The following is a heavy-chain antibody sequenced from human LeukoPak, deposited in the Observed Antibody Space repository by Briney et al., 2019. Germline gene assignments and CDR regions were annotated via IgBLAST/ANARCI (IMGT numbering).Heavy chain of an antibody. CDR2: ISGSGGST. V-gene: IGHV3-23*01. J-gene: IGHJ4*02. Sequence: PGGSLRLSCAASGFTFSSYAMSWVRQAPGKGLEWVSAISGSGGSTYYADSVKGRFTISRDNSKNTLYLQMNSLRAEDTAVYYCASTKGGIAVAGYDYWGQGTLVTVSS. CDR3: ASTKGGIAVAGYDY. D-gene: IGHD6-19*01. CDR1: GFTFSSYA.